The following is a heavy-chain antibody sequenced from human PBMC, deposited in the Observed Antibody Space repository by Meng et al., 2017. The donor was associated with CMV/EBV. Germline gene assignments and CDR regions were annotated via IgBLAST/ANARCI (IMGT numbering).Heavy chain of an antibody. Sequence: GESLKISCAASGFTLSSYWMHWVRQAPGKGLEWVSRLNTDGTNTAYADSVKGRFTISRDNAKNTLYLQLNSLRAEDNAVYYCARPSIGVFSLAFDFWGQGALVTVSS. V-gene: IGHV3-74*01. CDR3: ARPSIGVFSLAFDF. CDR2: LNTDGTNT. D-gene: IGHD3-3*01. CDR1: GFTLSSYW. J-gene: IGHJ3*01.